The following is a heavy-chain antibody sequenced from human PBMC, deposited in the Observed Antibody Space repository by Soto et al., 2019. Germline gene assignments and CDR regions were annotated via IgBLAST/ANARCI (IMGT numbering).Heavy chain of an antibody. D-gene: IGHD5-12*01. Sequence: VGSLRLSCAASRLTFSRYAMSWVRQAPGKGLEWVSGISGRGDSTYYADSVRGRFTISRDNSNNTLFLQMNNLRAEDTAVYYCAKAFYREEDGYNSFDYWGQGTLVTVSS. V-gene: IGHV3-23*01. J-gene: IGHJ4*02. CDR2: ISGRGDST. CDR3: AKAFYREEDGYNSFDY. CDR1: RLTFSRYA.